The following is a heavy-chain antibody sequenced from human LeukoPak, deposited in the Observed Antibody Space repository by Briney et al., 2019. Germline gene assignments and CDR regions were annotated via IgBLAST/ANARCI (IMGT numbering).Heavy chain of an antibody. J-gene: IGHJ6*02. CDR3: ARRDFYYYGMDV. CDR2: NYYSGST. Sequence: SETLSLTCTISVGSISSNTYWGWIRQSPGKGLEWIGSNYYSGSTYYNPSLKSRVTISVDTSKNQFSLKVSSVTAADTAVYYCARRDFYYYGMDVWGQGTTVTVSS. V-gene: IGHV4-39*01. CDR1: VGSISSNTY.